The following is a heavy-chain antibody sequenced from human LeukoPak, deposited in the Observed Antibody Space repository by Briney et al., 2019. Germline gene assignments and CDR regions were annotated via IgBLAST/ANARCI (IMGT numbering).Heavy chain of an antibody. D-gene: IGHD3-10*01. J-gene: IGHJ2*01. CDR3: ARANALEYYYGSGSYSDWYFDL. Sequence: SETLSLTCAVYGGFFSGYYWSWIRQPPGKGLEWIGEINHSGSTNYNPSLKSRVTISVDTSKNQFSLKLSSVTAADTAVYYCARANALEYYYGSGSYSDWYFDLWGRGTLVTVSS. V-gene: IGHV4-34*01. CDR1: GGFFSGYY. CDR2: INHSGST.